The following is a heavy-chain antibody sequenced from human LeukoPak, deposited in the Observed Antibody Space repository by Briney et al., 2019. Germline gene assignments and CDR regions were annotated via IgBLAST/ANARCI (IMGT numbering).Heavy chain of an antibody. CDR3: ARDRVAAGTGYYYGMDV. Sequence: GGSLRLSCAASGFTFSSYWMHWVRQAPGKGLVWVSRINSDGSSTSYADSVKGRFTISRDNAKNTLYLQMNSLRAEDTAVYYCARDRVAAGTGYYYGMDVWGQGTTVTVSS. J-gene: IGHJ6*02. V-gene: IGHV3-74*01. CDR1: GFTFSSYW. CDR2: INSDGSST. D-gene: IGHD6-13*01.